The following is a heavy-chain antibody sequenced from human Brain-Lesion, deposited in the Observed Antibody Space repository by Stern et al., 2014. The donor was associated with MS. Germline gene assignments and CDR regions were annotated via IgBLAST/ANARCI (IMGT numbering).Heavy chain of an antibody. D-gene: IGHD2-15*01. Sequence: QVQLQESGPGLVKPSETLSLTCTVAGGSVSSTRYAWAWIPQPPGKGLEWIGTIYYSGNTYYRPSLKNRPTISLDTTKNQFSLQLRSVTDADTAVYYCAGEEDIRYCSGGSCAGNWFDPWGQGTLVTVSS. J-gene: IGHJ5*02. CDR2: IYYSGNT. V-gene: IGHV4-39*01. CDR3: AGEEDIRYCSGGSCAGNWFDP. CDR1: GGSVSSTRYA.